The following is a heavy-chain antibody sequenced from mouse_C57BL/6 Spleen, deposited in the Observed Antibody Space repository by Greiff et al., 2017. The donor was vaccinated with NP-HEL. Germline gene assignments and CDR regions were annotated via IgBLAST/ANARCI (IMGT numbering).Heavy chain of an antibody. J-gene: IGHJ2*01. CDR2: ISLKSDNYAT. V-gene: IGHV6-3*01. D-gene: IGHD2-1*01. CDR3: TGDGNYELDY. Sequence: EVTLMESGGGLVQPGGSMKLSCVASGFTFSNYWMNWVRQSPETGLEWVAQISLKSDNYATHYAESVKGRFTISRDDSKSSVYLQMNNVRAEDTGIYYCTGDGNYELDYWGQGTTLTVSS. CDR1: GFTFSNYW.